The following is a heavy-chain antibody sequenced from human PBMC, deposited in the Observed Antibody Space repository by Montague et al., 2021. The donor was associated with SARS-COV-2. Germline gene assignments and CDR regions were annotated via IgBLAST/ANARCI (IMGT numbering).Heavy chain of an antibody. V-gene: IGHV3-74*01. Sequence: SRSLSCAASGFTFSSYWMYWVRQAPGKGLVWVSHISSDWSRRRYADSVKGRFTISRDNAKNTLYLQMNSLRAEDTAVYYCARDGEIVAVGYYFDSWGQGTLVTASS. CDR1: GFTFSSYW. CDR2: ISSDWSRR. J-gene: IGHJ4*02. D-gene: IGHD3-22*01. CDR3: ARDGEIVAVGYYFDS.